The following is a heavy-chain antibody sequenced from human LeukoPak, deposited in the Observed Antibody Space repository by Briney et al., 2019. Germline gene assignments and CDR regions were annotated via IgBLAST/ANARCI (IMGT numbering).Heavy chain of an antibody. Sequence: GGSLRLSCAASGFTFSDHYVDWVRQAPGKGLEWVANINQDGSAKYYVDSVKGRFTISRDNAKNSLYLQMNSLRAEDTAVYYCGQNTDVWGQGTTVTVSS. J-gene: IGHJ6*02. CDR1: GFTFSDHY. V-gene: IGHV3-7*01. D-gene: IGHD2/OR15-2a*01. CDR3: GQNTDV. CDR2: INQDGSAK.